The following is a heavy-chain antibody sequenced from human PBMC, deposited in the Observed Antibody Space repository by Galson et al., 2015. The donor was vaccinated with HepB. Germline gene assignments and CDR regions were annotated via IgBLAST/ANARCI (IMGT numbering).Heavy chain of an antibody. D-gene: IGHD2-2*01. J-gene: IGHJ3*02. CDR1: GFTFSSYS. CDR3: ARAVPARLGNAFDI. Sequence: SLRLSCAASGFTFSSYSMNWVRQAPGKGLEWVSSISSSSSYIYYADSVKGRFTISRDNAKNSLYLQMNSLRAEDTAVYYCARAVPARLGNAFDIWGQGTMVTVSS. V-gene: IGHV3-21*01. CDR2: ISSSSSYI.